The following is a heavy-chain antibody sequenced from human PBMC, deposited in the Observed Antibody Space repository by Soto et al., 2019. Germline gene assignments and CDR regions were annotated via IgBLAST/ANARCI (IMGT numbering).Heavy chain of an antibody. V-gene: IGHV4-30-2*01. Sequence: PSETLSLTCAVSGGSINSGHSWSWLRQPPGKGLEWIGYIYQTGSTYYNPSLKSRVTISVDGSRNQFSLNLNSVTAADTAVYYCARGPYFDYWGQGALVTVS. CDR2: IYQTGST. CDR1: GGSINSGHS. CDR3: ARGPYFDY. J-gene: IGHJ4*02.